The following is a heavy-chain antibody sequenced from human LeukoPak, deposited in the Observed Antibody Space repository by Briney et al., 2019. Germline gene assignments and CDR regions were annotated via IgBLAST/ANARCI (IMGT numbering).Heavy chain of an antibody. D-gene: IGHD3-9*01. J-gene: IGHJ4*02. Sequence: GGSLRLSCAASGFTFSSYGMHWFRLAPGKGLEWVAFIRYDGSNKYYADSVKGRFTISRDNSKNTLYLQMNSLRAEDTAVYYCAKFSQGYYKYSFDYWGQGTLVTVSS. CDR2: IRYDGSNK. CDR1: GFTFSSYG. V-gene: IGHV3-30*02. CDR3: AKFSQGYYKYSFDY.